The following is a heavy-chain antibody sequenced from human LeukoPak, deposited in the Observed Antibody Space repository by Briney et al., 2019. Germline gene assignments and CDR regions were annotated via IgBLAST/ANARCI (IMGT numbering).Heavy chain of an antibody. CDR3: AKILGSGVWYGFDI. Sequence: SETLSLTCSVSGGSVNSYYWSWIRQPPGKGLEWIGYIYTTGRTNYNPSLKSRVTISVDTSKNQFSLKLSSVTAADTAVYYCAKILGSGVWYGFDIWGQGTMVTVSS. V-gene: IGHV4-4*09. CDR1: GGSVNSYY. CDR2: IYTTGRT. D-gene: IGHD7-27*01. J-gene: IGHJ3*02.